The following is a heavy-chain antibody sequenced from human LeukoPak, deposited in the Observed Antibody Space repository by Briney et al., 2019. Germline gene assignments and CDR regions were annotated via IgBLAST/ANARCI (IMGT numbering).Heavy chain of an antibody. V-gene: IGHV3-9*01. CDR3: AKDTGDTAMVFDY. CDR1: GFTFSSSW. CDR2: ISWNGGSI. J-gene: IGHJ4*02. Sequence: PGGSLRLSCAASGFTFSSSWMSWVRQAPGKGLEWVSGISWNGGSIGYADSVKGRFTISRDNAKNSLYLQMNSLRAEDTALYYCAKDTGDTAMVFDYWGQGTLVTVSS. D-gene: IGHD5-18*01.